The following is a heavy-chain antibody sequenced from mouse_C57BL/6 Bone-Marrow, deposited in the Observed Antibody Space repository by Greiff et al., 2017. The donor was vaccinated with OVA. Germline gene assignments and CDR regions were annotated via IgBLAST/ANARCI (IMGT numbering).Heavy chain of an antibody. J-gene: IGHJ4*01. Sequence: DVMLVESGGGLVQPGGSLKLSCAASGFTFSDYGMAWVRQAPRKGPEWVAFISNLAYSIYYADTVTGRFTISRENAKNTLYLEMSSLRSEDTAMYYCARLLTTVVSYYAMDYWGQGTSVTVSS. V-gene: IGHV5-15*01. CDR2: ISNLAYSI. CDR1: GFTFSDYG. CDR3: ARLLTTVVSYYAMDY. D-gene: IGHD1-1*01.